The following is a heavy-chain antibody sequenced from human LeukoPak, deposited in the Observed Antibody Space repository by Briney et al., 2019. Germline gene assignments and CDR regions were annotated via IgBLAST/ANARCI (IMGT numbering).Heavy chain of an antibody. Sequence: SQTLSLTCAISGDSVSSNVAAWNWLRASPSRGLDWLGRTYYRSTWNNDYSPSVKSRMIINPDTSKNQFSLQLNSVTPEDTAVYYCARDSLPRPYRFGYVAWGQGTLVTVSS. D-gene: IGHD5-18*01. CDR1: GDSVSSNVAA. V-gene: IGHV6-1*01. CDR3: ARDSLPRPYRFGYVA. CDR2: TYYRSTWNN. J-gene: IGHJ5*02.